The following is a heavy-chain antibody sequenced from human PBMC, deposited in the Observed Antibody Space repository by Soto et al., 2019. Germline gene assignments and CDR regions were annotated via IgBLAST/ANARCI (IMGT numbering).Heavy chain of an antibody. J-gene: IGHJ5*02. D-gene: IGHD6-19*01. V-gene: IGHV1-18*04. Sequence: QVQLVQSVTEVKKPGASVQVSCKASGYSFTSYGINWVRQAPGQGLGGMGWISTYNGDTNYAQKFQGRVTMTTDTSTTTAYMELRRLTSDDTAVYFCARGDSTGSPRGWFDPWGQGTVVTVSS. CDR2: ISTYNGDT. CDR3: ARGDSTGSPRGWFDP. CDR1: GYSFTSYG.